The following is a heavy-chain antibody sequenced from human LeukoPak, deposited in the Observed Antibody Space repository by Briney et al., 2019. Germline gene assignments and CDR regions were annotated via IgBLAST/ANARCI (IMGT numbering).Heavy chain of an antibody. Sequence: SETLSLTCAVYGGSFSGYYWSWIRQPPGKGLEWIGEINHSGSTNYNPSLKSRVTISVDTSKNQFSLRLSSVTAADTAVYYCARYSGWYLVPDYWGQGTLVTVSS. CDR2: INHSGST. CDR1: GGSFSGYY. V-gene: IGHV4-34*01. J-gene: IGHJ4*02. CDR3: ARYSGWYLVPDY. D-gene: IGHD6-19*01.